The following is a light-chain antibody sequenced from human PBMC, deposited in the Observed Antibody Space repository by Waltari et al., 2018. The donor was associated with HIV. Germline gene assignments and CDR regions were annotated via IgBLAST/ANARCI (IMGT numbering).Light chain of an antibody. V-gene: IGLV3-1*01. CDR3: RAWDTTSAI. CDR2: QDI. CDR1: KLGDRY. J-gene: IGLJ2*01. Sequence: SYDLTQPPSVSVSPGQTATITCSGDKLGDRYVCWYQQKPGQSPVLVSYQDIKRPSGIPVRFSGSNAGNAATLTIGGTQATDEADYYCRAWDTTSAIFGGGTKLTVL.